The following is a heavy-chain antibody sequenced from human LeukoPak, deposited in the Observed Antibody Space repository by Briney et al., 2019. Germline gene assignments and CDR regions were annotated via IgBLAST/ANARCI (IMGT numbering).Heavy chain of an antibody. D-gene: IGHD3-3*01. CDR1: GFTFSSYG. J-gene: IGHJ6*02. V-gene: IGHV3-33*01. Sequence: GGSLRLSCAASGFTFSSYGMHWVRQAPGKGLEWVAVIWYDGSNKYYADSVKGRFTIPRDNSKNTLYLQMNSLRAEDTAVYYCCRGPPVLRFLEWLSPYYYYGMDVWGQGTTVTVSS. CDR2: IWYDGSNK. CDR3: CRGPPVLRFLEWLSPYYYYGMDV.